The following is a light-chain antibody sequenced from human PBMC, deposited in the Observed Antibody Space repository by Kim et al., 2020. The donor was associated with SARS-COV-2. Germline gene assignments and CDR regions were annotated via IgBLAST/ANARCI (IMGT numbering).Light chain of an antibody. CDR1: QSVSSN. CDR2: GAS. V-gene: IGKV3-15*01. Sequence: EIVMTQSPATLSVSPGERATLSCRASQSVSSNLAWYQQKPGQAPRRLIYGASTRATGIPARFSGSGSGTEFTLTISSLQSEDFAVYYCHQYYNWPPITFGQWTRLEIK. J-gene: IGKJ5*01. CDR3: HQYYNWPPIT.